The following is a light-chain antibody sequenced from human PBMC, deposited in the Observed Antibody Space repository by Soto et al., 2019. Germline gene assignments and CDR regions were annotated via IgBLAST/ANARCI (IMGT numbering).Light chain of an antibody. CDR3: AAWDGSLNGVV. CDR1: SSNIGSTT. CDR2: RNN. J-gene: IGLJ2*01. V-gene: IGLV1-44*01. Sequence: QLVLTQPPSASGTPGQRVTISCSGSSSNIGSTTVDWYQQLPGTAPKLLIYRNNQRPSGVPDRFAGSKSGTSASLAISGLQSDDEADYYCAAWDGSLNGVVFGGGTKVTVL.